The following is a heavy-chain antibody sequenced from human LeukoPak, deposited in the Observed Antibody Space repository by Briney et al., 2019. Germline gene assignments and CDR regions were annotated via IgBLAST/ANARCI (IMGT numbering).Heavy chain of an antibody. D-gene: IGHD3-10*01. Sequence: PSETLSLTCTVSGGSISSSTYYWGWIRQPPGKGLEWIGSIYYSGSTYYNPSLKSRVTISVDTSKNQFSLKLSSATAADTAVYYCARPTPGAWGQGTLVTVSS. CDR2: IYYSGST. CDR1: GGSISSSTYY. J-gene: IGHJ5*02. V-gene: IGHV4-39*01. CDR3: ARPTPGA.